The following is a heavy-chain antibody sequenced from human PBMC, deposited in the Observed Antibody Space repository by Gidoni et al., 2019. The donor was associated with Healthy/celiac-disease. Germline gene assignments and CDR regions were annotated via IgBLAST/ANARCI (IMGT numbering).Heavy chain of an antibody. CDR3: AKTSGYCSSTSCFHWYFDL. Sequence: EVQLLESGGGLVQPGGSLRLSCAASGFTFSSYALSWVRQAPGKGLELVSAISGSGGSTYYADSVKGRFTISRDNSKNTLYLQMNSLRAEDTAVYYCAKTSGYCSSTSCFHWYFDLWGRGTLVTVSS. CDR1: GFTFSSYA. V-gene: IGHV3-23*01. D-gene: IGHD2-2*01. J-gene: IGHJ2*01. CDR2: ISGSGGST.